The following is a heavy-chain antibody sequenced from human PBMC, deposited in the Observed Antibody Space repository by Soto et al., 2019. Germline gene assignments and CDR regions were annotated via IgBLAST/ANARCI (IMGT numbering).Heavy chain of an antibody. CDR2: ISGSGGST. Sequence: EVQLLESGGGLVQPGGSLRLSCAASGFTFSSYAMSWFRQAPGKGLEWVSAISGSGGSTYYADSVKGRFTISRDNSKNTLYLQMNSLRAEDTAVYYCAKRKYYYDSPDYWGQGTLVTVSS. D-gene: IGHD3-22*01. CDR3: AKRKYYYDSPDY. V-gene: IGHV3-23*01. CDR1: GFTFSSYA. J-gene: IGHJ4*02.